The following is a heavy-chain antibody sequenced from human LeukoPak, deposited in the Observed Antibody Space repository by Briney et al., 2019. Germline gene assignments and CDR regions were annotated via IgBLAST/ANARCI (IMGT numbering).Heavy chain of an antibody. J-gene: IGHJ5*02. CDR3: AREMRITIFGVVTNNWFDP. V-gene: IGHV4-59*11. Sequence: SETLSLTCTVSGGSISSHYWSWIRQPPGKGLEWIGYIYYSGSTSYNPSLKSRVTISVDTSKNQFSLKLSSVTAADTAVYYCAREMRITIFGVVTNNWFDPWGQGTLVTVSS. D-gene: IGHD3-3*01. CDR2: IYYSGST. CDR1: GGSISSHY.